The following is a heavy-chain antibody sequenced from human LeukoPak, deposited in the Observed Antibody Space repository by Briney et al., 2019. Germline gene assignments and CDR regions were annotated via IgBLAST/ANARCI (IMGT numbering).Heavy chain of an antibody. CDR2: IIPIFGTA. CDR1: GGTFSSYA. V-gene: IGHV1-69*05. Sequence: ASVKVSCKASGGTFSSYAISWVRQAPGQGREWMGGIIPIFGTANYAQKFQGRVTITKDESTSTAYMELSSLRSEATAVYYCARRLSRSSSYWFDPWGQGTLVTVSS. CDR3: ARRLSRSSSYWFDP. J-gene: IGHJ5*02. D-gene: IGHD6-6*01.